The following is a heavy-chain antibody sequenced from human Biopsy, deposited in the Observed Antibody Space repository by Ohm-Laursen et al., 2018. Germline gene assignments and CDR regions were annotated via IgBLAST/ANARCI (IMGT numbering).Heavy chain of an antibody. CDR2: IFYRGST. D-gene: IGHD3-22*01. Sequence: PSQTLSLTCTVSGGSISNNNYYWGWIRQPPGKGLEWIGSIFYRGSTHYKPSLKSRVNISVDTSKNQFSLKLNSATVADTAVYYCARDYDTSGYYYVSWGQGTLVTVSS. V-gene: IGHV4-39*01. J-gene: IGHJ5*02. CDR3: ARDYDTSGYYYVS. CDR1: GGSISNNNYY.